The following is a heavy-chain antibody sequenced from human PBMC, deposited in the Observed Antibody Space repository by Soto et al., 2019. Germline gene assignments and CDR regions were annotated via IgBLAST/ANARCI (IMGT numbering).Heavy chain of an antibody. CDR1: GYTFTSYY. D-gene: IGHD4-17*01. V-gene: IGHV1-46*01. CDR2: INPSGGST. CDR3: ARGRLVTNRPLSTVHYYYGMDV. J-gene: IGHJ6*02. Sequence: GASVKVSCKASGYTFTSYYMHWVRQAPGQGLEWMGIINPSGGSTSYAQKFQGRVTMTRDTSTSTVYMELSSLRSEDTAVYYCARGRLVTNRPLSTVHYYYGMDVWGQGTTVTVSS.